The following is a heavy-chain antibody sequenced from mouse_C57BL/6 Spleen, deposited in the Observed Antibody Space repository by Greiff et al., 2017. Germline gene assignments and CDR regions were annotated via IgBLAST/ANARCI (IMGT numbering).Heavy chain of an antibody. V-gene: IGHV1-52*01. Sequence: VQLQQPGAELVRPGSSVKLSCKASGYTFTSYWMHWVKQRPIQGLEWIGNIDPSDSETHYNQKFKDKATLTVDKSSSTAYMQRSSLTSEDSAVYYCARGGFDAMDYWGQGTSVTVSS. J-gene: IGHJ4*01. CDR1: GYTFTSYW. CDR2: IDPSDSET. CDR3: ARGGFDAMDY.